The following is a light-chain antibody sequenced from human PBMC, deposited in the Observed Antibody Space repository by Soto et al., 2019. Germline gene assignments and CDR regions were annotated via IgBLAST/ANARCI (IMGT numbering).Light chain of an antibody. CDR1: SCDVGGSNY. Sequence: QSALTQPASVSGSPGQSITISCTGTSCDVGGSNYVSWYQQHPGKAPKLMIYDVSNRPSGVSNRFSGSKSGNTASLTISGLQAEDEADYYCSSYTSSSTLYVFGTGTKLTVL. V-gene: IGLV2-14*01. CDR2: DVS. CDR3: SSYTSSSTLYV. J-gene: IGLJ1*01.